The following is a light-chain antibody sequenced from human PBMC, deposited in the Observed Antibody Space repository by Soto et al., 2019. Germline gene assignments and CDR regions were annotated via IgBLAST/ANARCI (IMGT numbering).Light chain of an antibody. Sequence: AIQMTQSPSSLSASVRDRVIITCRASQGIRNDLGWYQQKPGKAPKLLIYAASSLQSGVPSRFSGSGSGTDFTLTISSLQPEDFATYYCLQDYNYPLTFGGGTKVDIK. CDR1: QGIRND. CDR3: LQDYNYPLT. V-gene: IGKV1-6*01. CDR2: AAS. J-gene: IGKJ4*01.